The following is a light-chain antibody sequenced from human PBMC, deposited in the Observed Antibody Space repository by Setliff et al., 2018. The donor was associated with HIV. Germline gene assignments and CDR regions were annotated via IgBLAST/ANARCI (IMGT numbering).Light chain of an antibody. CDR2: EVS. Sequence: QSALTQPASVSGSPGQSITISCTGTSSDVGAYNYVSWYQQHPGKAPKLMIYEVSNRPSGVSNRFSGSKSGNTASLTISGLQAEDEADYYCSSYITNSTSEVFGTGTKVTV. CDR3: SSYITNSTSEV. CDR1: SSDVGAYNY. V-gene: IGLV2-14*01. J-gene: IGLJ1*01.